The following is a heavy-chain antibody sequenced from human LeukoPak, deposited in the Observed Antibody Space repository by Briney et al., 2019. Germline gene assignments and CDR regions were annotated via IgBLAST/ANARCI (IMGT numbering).Heavy chain of an antibody. CDR3: AREVTGGNPFDY. Sequence: GGSLRLSCAASGFTISSNYMSWVRQAPGKGLEWVSVIYNNGNTYYADSVKGRFTISRDNSKNTLYLQMNSLRAEDTAVYYCAREVTGGNPFDYWGQGTLVTVSS. CDR2: IYNNGNT. CDR1: GFTISSNY. V-gene: IGHV3-53*01. J-gene: IGHJ4*02. D-gene: IGHD4-23*01.